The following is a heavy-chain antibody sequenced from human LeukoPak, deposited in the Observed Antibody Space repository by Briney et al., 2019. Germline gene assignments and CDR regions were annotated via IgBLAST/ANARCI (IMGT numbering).Heavy chain of an antibody. Sequence: GGSLRLSCAASGFTFSSYSMNWVRQAPGKGLEWVSSISSSSSYIYYADSVKGRFTISRDNAKNSLYLQMNSLRAEDTAVYYCARGSGSSTSCCYFDYWGQGTLVTVSS. CDR2: ISSSSSYI. CDR3: ARGSGSSTSCCYFDY. D-gene: IGHD2-2*01. CDR1: GFTFSSYS. J-gene: IGHJ4*02. V-gene: IGHV3-21*01.